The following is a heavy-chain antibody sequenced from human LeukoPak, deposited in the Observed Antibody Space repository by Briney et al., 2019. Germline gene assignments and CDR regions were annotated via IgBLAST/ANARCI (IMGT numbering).Heavy chain of an antibody. CDR1: GFTFSSYE. Sequence: PGGSLRLSCAASGFTFSSYEMNWVRQAPGKGLEWVSYISSSGSPIYYADSVKGRFTISRDNAKNSMYLQMDSLRAEDTAVYYCAKGFRGVIVDLDSWGQGALVTVSS. J-gene: IGHJ4*02. CDR3: AKGFRGVIVDLDS. CDR2: ISSSGSPI. D-gene: IGHD3-16*02. V-gene: IGHV3-48*03.